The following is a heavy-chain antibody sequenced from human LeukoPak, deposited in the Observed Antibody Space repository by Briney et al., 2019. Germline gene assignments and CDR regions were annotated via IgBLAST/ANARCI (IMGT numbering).Heavy chain of an antibody. V-gene: IGHV3-30*02. CDR1: GFTFSTYD. Sequence: GGSLRLSCAASGFTFSTYDMHWVRQAPGKGLEWLAFIRYDGSYQYYADSVKGRFTISRDNSKNTLYLQMNSLRAEDTAVYYCXTPKADYYPFDYWGQGTLVTVSS. CDR3: XTPKADYYPFDY. CDR2: IRYDGSYQ. D-gene: IGHD3-22*01. J-gene: IGHJ4*02.